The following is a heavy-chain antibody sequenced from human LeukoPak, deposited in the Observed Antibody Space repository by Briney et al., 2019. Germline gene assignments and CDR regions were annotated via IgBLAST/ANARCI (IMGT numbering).Heavy chain of an antibody. V-gene: IGHV5-51*01. CDR3: ARLSGSSSWYPIDF. J-gene: IGHJ4*02. D-gene: IGHD6-13*01. CDR2: IYPGDSDT. Sequence: GESLKISCKGSGYKFTNYWIGWVRQMPGKGLEWMGIIYPGDSDTKYSPSFQGQVTISADKSISTAYLQWSSLKASDTDMYFCARLSGSSSWYPIDFWGQGTLVTVSS. CDR1: GYKFTNYW.